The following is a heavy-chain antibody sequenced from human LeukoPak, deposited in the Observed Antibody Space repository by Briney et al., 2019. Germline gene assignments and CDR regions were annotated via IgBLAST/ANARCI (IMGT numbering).Heavy chain of an antibody. V-gene: IGHV4-38-2*01. D-gene: IGHD3-10*01. CDR2: IYHSGST. J-gene: IGHJ5*02. CDR1: GVSFSGYY. CDR3: ASNYGSGRLNWFDP. Sequence: SETLSLTCAVYGVSFSGYYWGWIRQPPGKGLEWIGSIYHSGSTYYNPSLKSRVTISVDTSKNQFSLKLSSVTAADTAVYYCASNYGSGRLNWFDPWGQGTLVTVSS.